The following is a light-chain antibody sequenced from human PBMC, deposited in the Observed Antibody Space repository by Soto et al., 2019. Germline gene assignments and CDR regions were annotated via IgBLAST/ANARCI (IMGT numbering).Light chain of an antibody. V-gene: IGKV3-15*01. CDR3: PTYHNCPPIS. J-gene: IGKJ5*01. CDR2: GAP. CDR1: QSVSSN. Sequence: EIVLTQSPATLSVSPGERATLSCRASQSVSSNLAWYQQKPGQAPTLLIYGAPTRATGIPARFSGSGSGTDFTITISSLQSEDFAVYYCPTYHNCPPISFDQRTRLDIK.